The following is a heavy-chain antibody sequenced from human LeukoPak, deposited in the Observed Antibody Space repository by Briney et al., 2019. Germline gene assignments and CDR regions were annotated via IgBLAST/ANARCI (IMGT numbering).Heavy chain of an antibody. D-gene: IGHD3-22*01. CDR2: ISGSGGST. J-gene: IGHJ3*02. CDR3: AKDLDYYDSSGSAFDI. CDR1: GFTFSSYA. Sequence: GGSLRLSCAASGFTFSSYAMSWVRQAPGKGLEWVSAISGSGGSTYYADSVKGRFTISRDNSKNTLYLQMNSLRAEDTAVYYRAKDLDYYDSSGSAFDIWGQGTMVTVSS. V-gene: IGHV3-23*01.